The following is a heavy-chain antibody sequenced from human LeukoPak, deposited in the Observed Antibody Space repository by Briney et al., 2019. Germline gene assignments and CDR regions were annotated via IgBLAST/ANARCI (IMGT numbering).Heavy chain of an antibody. CDR2: ISWNSGSI. D-gene: IGHD3-22*01. J-gene: IGHJ4*02. V-gene: IGHV3-9*01. CDR3: AKDFLAYYYDSSGYPDY. CDR1: GFTFDDYA. Sequence: GGSLRLSCAASGFTFDDYAMHWVRQAPGKGLEWVSGISWNSGSIGYADSVKGRFTISRDNAKNSLYLQMNSLRAEDTASYYCAKDFLAYYYDSSGYPDYWGQGTLVTVSS.